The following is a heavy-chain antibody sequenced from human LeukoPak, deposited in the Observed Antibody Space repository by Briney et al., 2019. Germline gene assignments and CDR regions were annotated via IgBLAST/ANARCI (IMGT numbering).Heavy chain of an antibody. CDR1: GFTFSSYA. CDR3: ARDPTSGSAAFDY. V-gene: IGHV3-30*04. J-gene: IGHJ4*02. Sequence: EPGGSLRLSCAVSGFTFSSYAMHWVRQAPGKGLEWVAVISYDGSNKYYADSVKGRFTISRDNSKNTLYLQMNSLRAEDTAVYYCARDPTSGSAAFDYWGQGTLVTVSS. D-gene: IGHD5-12*01. CDR2: ISYDGSNK.